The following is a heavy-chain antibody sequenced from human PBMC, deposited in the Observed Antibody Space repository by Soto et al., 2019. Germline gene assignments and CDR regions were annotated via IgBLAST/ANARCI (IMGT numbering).Heavy chain of an antibody. CDR2: INSDGSST. J-gene: IGHJ6*02. CDR3: ANLGEGYYYYGMDV. Sequence: LRLSCAASGFTFSSYWMHWVRQAPGKGLVWVSRINSDGSSTSYADSVKGRFTISRDNAKNTLYLQMNSLRAEDTAVYYCANLGEGYYYYGMDVWGQGTTVTVSS. CDR1: GFTFSSYW. D-gene: IGHD3-10*01. V-gene: IGHV3-74*01.